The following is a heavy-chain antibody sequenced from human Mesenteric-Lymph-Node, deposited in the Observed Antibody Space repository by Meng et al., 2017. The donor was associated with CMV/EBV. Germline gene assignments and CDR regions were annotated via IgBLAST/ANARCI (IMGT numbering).Heavy chain of an antibody. CDR1: GYSISSGYY. V-gene: IGHV4-38-2*02. CDR2: IYHSGST. CDR3: AREMVSGSGSNYVLGTRTGLDY. Sequence: SDTLSPTCPVFGYSISSGYYWGWIRQPPGKGLEWIGSIYHSGSTYYNPSLKSRVTISVDTSKNQFSLKLSSVTASDTAVYYCAREMVSGSGSNYVLGTRTGLDYWGQGTLVTVSS. D-gene: IGHD1-26*01. J-gene: IGHJ4*02.